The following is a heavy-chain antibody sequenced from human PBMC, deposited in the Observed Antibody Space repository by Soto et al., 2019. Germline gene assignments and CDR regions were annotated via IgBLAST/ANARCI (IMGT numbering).Heavy chain of an antibody. V-gene: IGHV1-3*01. CDR1: GYTFSAYT. Sequence: QAQLVQSGAEMKKPGASVKVSCKATGYTFSAYTMNWVRQAPGQSLEWMGWINAGSGNTNYSQNFQGRVSITRDTSASTVYMVLTGLTSEDTAVYYCARDTETLGPRANDALDIWGQGTMVTVSS. J-gene: IGHJ3*02. D-gene: IGHD3-3*02. CDR2: INAGSGNT. CDR3: ARDTETLGPRANDALDI.